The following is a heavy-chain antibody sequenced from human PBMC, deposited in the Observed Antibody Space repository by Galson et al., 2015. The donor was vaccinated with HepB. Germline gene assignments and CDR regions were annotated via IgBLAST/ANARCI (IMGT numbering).Heavy chain of an antibody. Sequence: SLRLSCAASGFTFSSYDMHWVRQATGKGLEWVSAIGTAGDPYYSGSVKGRFTISRENAENSLYLQMNSLRAGDTAVYYCARGLSSGWNWFDPWGQGTLVTVSS. V-gene: IGHV3-13*05. CDR1: GFTFSSYD. J-gene: IGHJ5*02. D-gene: IGHD6-19*01. CDR2: IGTAGDP. CDR3: ARGLSSGWNWFDP.